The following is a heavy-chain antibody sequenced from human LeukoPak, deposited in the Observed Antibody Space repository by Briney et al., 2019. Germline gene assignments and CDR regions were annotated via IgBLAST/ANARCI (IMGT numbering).Heavy chain of an antibody. CDR1: GFTFSSYA. CDR3: AKSGIAAAGGDYYSGMDV. D-gene: IGHD6-13*01. J-gene: IGHJ6*02. Sequence: GGSLRLSCAASGFTFSSYAMSWVRQAPGKGLEWLSAISGSGGSTYYADSVKGPFTISRDKSKYTRYLQMTRLRAEDTAVYYCAKSGIAAAGGDYYSGMDVWGQGTTVTVYS. V-gene: IGHV3-23*01. CDR2: ISGSGGST.